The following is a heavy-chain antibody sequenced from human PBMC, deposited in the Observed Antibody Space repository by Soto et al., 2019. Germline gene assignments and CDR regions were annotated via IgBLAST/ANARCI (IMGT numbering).Heavy chain of an antibody. Sequence: GASVKVSCKASGFSLTGYYFHWIRAAPGQGLEWLGWINPNTGGTTYAQKFQGRVTITADASATTAYMELSSLRSEDTAVYYCARESSSPNYYYYGMDVWGQGTTVTVSS. J-gene: IGHJ6*02. CDR1: GFSLTGYY. CDR3: ARESSSPNYYYYGMDV. V-gene: IGHV1-2*02. CDR2: INPNTGGT. D-gene: IGHD6-6*01.